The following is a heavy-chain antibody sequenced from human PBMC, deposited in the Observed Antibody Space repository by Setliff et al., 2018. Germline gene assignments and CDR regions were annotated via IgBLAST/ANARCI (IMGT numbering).Heavy chain of an antibody. CDR2: IFTSGST. J-gene: IGHJ6*03. D-gene: IGHD2-8*01. V-gene: IGHV4-4*08. CDR1: GGSVSTFY. Sequence: PSETLSLTCRVSGGSVSTFYWTWIRQPPGKGLEWIGYIFTSGSTQYNASLKRRVTISRDTSSNQFSLNLNTVDSVKHRFSISRDNAKNSLYLQMNSLKTEDTAVYYCTRQTSPHPDSSGYYYDLTFYYYMDVWGKGTTVTVSS. CDR3: RDNAKNSLYLQMNSLKTEDTAVYYCTRQTSPHPDSSGYYYDLTFYYYMDV.